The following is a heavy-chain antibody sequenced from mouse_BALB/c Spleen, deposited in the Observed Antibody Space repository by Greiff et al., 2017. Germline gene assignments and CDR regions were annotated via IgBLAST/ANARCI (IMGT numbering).Heavy chain of an antibody. CDR1: GFTFTDYY. V-gene: IGHV7-3*02. D-gene: IGHD2-4*01. CDR3: ARIYDYGGFAY. J-gene: IGHJ3*01. Sequence: EVQGVESGGGLVQPGGSLRLSCATSGFTFTDYYMSWVRQPPGKALEWLGFIRNKANGYTTEYSASVKGRFTISRDNSQSILYLQMNTLRAEVSATYYCARIYDYGGFAYWGQGTLVTVSA. CDR2: IRNKANGYTT.